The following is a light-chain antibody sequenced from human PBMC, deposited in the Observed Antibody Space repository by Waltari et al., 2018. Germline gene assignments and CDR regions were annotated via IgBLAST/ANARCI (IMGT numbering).Light chain of an antibody. CDR2: DTS. CDR3: QQRGNWPPWT. CDR1: QSVSSF. J-gene: IGKJ1*01. V-gene: IGKV3-11*01. Sequence: ELVLTQSPATLFVSPGERATLSCRASQSVSSFLAWYQQKPGQAPRLLIYDTSNRATGIPARFTGSGSGTDFTLTISSLEPEDSAVYYCQQRGNWPPWTFGQGTKVEV.